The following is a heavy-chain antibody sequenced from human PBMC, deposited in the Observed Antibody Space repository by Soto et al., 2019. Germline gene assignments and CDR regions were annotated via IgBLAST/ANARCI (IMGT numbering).Heavy chain of an antibody. J-gene: IGHJ4*02. CDR3: ARVEGVNYDILTGPDY. CDR2: ISYDGSNK. Sequence: GGSLRLSCAASGFTFSSYAMHWVRQAPGKGLEWVAVISYDGSNKYYADSVKGRFTISRDNSKNTLYLQMNSLRAEDTAVYYCARVEGVNYDILTGPDYWAQGTLVTVSS. CDR1: GFTFSSYA. D-gene: IGHD3-9*01. V-gene: IGHV3-30-3*01.